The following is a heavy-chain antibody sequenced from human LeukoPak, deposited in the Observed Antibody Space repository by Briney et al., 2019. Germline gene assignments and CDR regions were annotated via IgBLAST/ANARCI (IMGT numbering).Heavy chain of an antibody. Sequence: GESLKISCKGSGYSFTNYWIGWVRQTPGKGLEWMGVIYPGDFDTRYSPSFQGQVTISADKSISTAYLQWSSLKASDTAIYYCARRGDREWFDPWGQGTLVTVSS. D-gene: IGHD3-10*01. V-gene: IGHV5-51*01. CDR3: ARRGDREWFDP. CDR1: GYSFTNYW. J-gene: IGHJ5*02. CDR2: IYPGDFDT.